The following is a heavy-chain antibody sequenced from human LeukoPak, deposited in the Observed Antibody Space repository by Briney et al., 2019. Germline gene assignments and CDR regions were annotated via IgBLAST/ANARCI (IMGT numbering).Heavy chain of an antibody. CDR3: ARDLRSSSVYYFDY. V-gene: IGHV1-18*01. J-gene: IGHJ4*02. CDR2: INPYNGDT. D-gene: IGHD6-6*01. CDR1: VYTFTNYG. Sequence: ASVTVSCKASVYTFTNYGISWVRQAPGQGREWMAWINPYNGDTNFAQKLQGRVTVTTDTSTSTAYMELRSLRSDDTAVYYCARDLRSSSVYYFDYWGQGTLVTVSS.